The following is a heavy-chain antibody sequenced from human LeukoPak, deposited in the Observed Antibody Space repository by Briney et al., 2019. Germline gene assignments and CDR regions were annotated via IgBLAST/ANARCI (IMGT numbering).Heavy chain of an antibody. Sequence: ASVKVSCKASGGTFSSYAISWVRQAPGRGLEWMGRIIPILGIANYAQKFQGRVTITADKSTSTAYMELSSLRSEDTAVYYCARVCTVTTPARLYYYGMDVWGQGTTVTVSS. D-gene: IGHD4-11*01. CDR3: ARVCTVTTPARLYYYGMDV. V-gene: IGHV1-69*04. CDR2: IIPILGIA. CDR1: GGTFSSYA. J-gene: IGHJ6*02.